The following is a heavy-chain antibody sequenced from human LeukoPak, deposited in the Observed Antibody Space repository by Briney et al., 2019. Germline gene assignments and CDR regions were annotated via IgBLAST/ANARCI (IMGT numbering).Heavy chain of an antibody. CDR2: INPNSGDT. CDR1: GYTFTGYY. V-gene: IGHV1-2*02. Sequence: GASVKVSCKASGYTFTGYYVHWVGQAPGQGLEWMGWINPNSGDTNYAQKFQGRVTMTRDTSISTAYMELSRLTSDDTAVYYCARAGIAAAILTWGQGTLVTVSS. J-gene: IGHJ4*02. D-gene: IGHD6-13*01. CDR3: ARAGIAAAILT.